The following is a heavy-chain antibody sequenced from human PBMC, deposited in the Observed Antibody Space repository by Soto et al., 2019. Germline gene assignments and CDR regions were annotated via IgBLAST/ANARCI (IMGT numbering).Heavy chain of an antibody. CDR1: GYTFTGYY. D-gene: IGHD3-22*01. CDR2: INPNSGGT. Sequence: QVQLVQSGAEVKKPGASVKVSCKASGYTFTGYYMHWVRQAPGQGLEWMGWINPNSGGTNYAQKFQGWVTRTRDTSISTAYMGLGRLRSDDTAVYYCASGVKGDSGYQYGMDVWGQGTTVTVSS. V-gene: IGHV1-2*04. J-gene: IGHJ6*02. CDR3: ASGVKGDSGYQYGMDV.